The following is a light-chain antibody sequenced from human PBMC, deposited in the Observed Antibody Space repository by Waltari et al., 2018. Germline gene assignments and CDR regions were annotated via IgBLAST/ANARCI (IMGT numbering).Light chain of an antibody. Sequence: QSVLTQPPSVSGAPGQRVTISCTGSNSNIGANYKVHWYQELPGTAPKPAIYGDDSRTSGVPDRVSASKSGTTASLAISGLRAEDEATYYCQSYDSSLSGVIFGGGTKLTVL. V-gene: IGLV1-40*01. CDR3: QSYDSSLSGVI. CDR1: NSNIGANYK. CDR2: GDD. J-gene: IGLJ2*01.